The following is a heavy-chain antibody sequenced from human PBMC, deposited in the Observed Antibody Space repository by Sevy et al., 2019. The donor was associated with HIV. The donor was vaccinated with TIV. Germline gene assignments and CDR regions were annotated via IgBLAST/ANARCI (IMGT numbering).Heavy chain of an antibody. CDR2: ISGSGGST. CDR1: GFTFSSYA. CDR3: AKDLSTDSSGYYLYYYYGMDV. Sequence: GGYLRLSCAASGFTFSSYAMSWVRQAPGKGLEWVSAISGSGGSTYYADSVKGRFTISRDNSKNTLYLQMNSLRAEDTAVYYCAKDLSTDSSGYYLYYYYGMDVWGQGTTVTVSS. V-gene: IGHV3-23*01. D-gene: IGHD3-22*01. J-gene: IGHJ6*02.